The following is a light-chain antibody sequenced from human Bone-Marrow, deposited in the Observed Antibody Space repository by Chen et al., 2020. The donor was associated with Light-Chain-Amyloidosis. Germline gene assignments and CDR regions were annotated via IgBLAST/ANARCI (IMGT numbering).Light chain of an antibody. CDR3: QSADSSGTYEVI. CDR1: DLPTKY. V-gene: IGLV3-25*03. CDR2: RDT. Sequence: SYELTQPPSVSVSPGQTARITCSGDDLPTKYAYWYQQKPGQAPVLGIHRDTERPSGISERFCGSSSGTTATLTISVVQAEDEADYHCQSADSSGTYEVIFGGGTKLTVL. J-gene: IGLJ2*01.